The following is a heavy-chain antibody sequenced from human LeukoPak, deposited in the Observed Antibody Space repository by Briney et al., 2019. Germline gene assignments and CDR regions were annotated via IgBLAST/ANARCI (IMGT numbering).Heavy chain of an antibody. CDR2: VYHSGST. CDR1: GYSISSGYY. D-gene: IGHD1-26*01. V-gene: IGHV4-38-2*02. J-gene: IGHJ4*02. CDR3: ARQGSGSYSNFDY. Sequence: NPSETLSLTCSVSGYSISSGYYWGWIRQPPGKGLEWIGIVYHSGSTYYNPSLKSRVTISVDTSKNQFSLKLSSVTAADTAVYYCARQGSGSYSNFDYWGQGTLVTVSS.